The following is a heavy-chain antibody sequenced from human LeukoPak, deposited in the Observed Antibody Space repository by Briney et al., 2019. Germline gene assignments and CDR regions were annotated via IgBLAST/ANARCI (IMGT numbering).Heavy chain of an antibody. V-gene: IGHV1-2*02. Sequence: VASVKVSCKASGYTFTGYYMHWVRQAPGQGLEWMGWINPNSGGTNYARKFQGRVTMTRDTSISTAYMELSRLRSDDTAVYYCARWDEAAGTSYYFDYWGQGTLVTVSS. D-gene: IGHD6-13*01. CDR3: ARWDEAAGTSYYFDY. J-gene: IGHJ4*02. CDR2: INPNSGGT. CDR1: GYTFTGYY.